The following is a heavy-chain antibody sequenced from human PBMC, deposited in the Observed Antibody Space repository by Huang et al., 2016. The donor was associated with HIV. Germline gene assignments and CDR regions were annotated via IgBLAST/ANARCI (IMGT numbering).Heavy chain of an antibody. CDR3: AKGRRAFDV. V-gene: IGHV5-51*03. J-gene: IGHJ3*01. CDR1: GYSFSIYW. CDR2: IYPCESKS. Sequence: EVQLVQSGAEVKKPGESLKISCTGSGYSFSIYWIAWVRQMPGKGLEGMVIIYPCESKSTYSPSFEGHVSISVDKSINTVYLHWSSLKASDTAIYYCAKGRRAFDVWGQGTWVTVSS.